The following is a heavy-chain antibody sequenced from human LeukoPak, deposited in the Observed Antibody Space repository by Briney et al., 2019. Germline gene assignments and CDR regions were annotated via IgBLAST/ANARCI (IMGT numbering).Heavy chain of an antibody. CDR1: GFTFSSYA. CDR3: AKDHLGYCSGGSRAHCIRFDY. D-gene: IGHD2-15*01. V-gene: IGHV3-23*01. CDR2: ISGSGGST. J-gene: IGHJ4*02. Sequence: AGGSLRLSCAASGFTFSSYAMSWVRQAPGKGLEWVSAISGSGGSTYYADSVKGRFTISRDNSKNTLYLQMNSLRAEDTAVYYCAKDHLGYCSGGSRAHCIRFDYWGQGTLVTVSS.